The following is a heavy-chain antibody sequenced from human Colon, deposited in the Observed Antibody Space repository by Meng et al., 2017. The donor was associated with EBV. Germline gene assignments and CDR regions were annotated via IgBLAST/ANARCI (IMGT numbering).Heavy chain of an antibody. V-gene: IGHV7-4-1*02. CDR3: VRDVPDGDISLFDS. D-gene: IGHD2-21*02. CDR1: GYSLRSYA. J-gene: IGHJ4*02. Sequence: QVQLVQFGSELKDPGSSVKVSWKASGYSLRSYAVNWLRQAPGRGLEWMGWINPSTAHPTYAQDFTGRFVFSLDISVNTAYLQINSLKAEDTAIYYCVRDVPDGDISLFDSWGQGTLVTVSS. CDR2: INPSTAHP.